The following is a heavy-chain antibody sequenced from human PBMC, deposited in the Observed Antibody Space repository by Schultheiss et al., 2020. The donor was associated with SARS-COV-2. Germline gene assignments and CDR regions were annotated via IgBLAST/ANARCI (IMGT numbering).Heavy chain of an antibody. CDR1: GGSISSSSYY. J-gene: IGHJ4*02. Sequence: SQTLSLTCTVSGGSISSSSYYWGWIRQPPGKGLEWIGSIYYSGSTYYNPSLKSRVTISVDTSKNQFSLKLSSVTAADTAVYYCARGRYSSSQFDYWGQGTLVTVSS. V-gene: IGHV4-39*01. D-gene: IGHD6-13*01. CDR2: IYYSGST. CDR3: ARGRYSSSQFDY.